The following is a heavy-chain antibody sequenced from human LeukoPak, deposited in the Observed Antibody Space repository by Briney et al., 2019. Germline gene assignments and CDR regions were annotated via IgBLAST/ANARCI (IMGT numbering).Heavy chain of an antibody. CDR2: INPSGGST. Sequence: GASVKVSCKASGYTFTSYYMHWVRQAPGQGLEWMGIINPSGGSTSYAQKFQGRVTMTRDTSTSTVYKELSSLRSEDTAVYYCARVVESGTTPQGLGYWGQGTLVTVSS. D-gene: IGHD2-15*01. CDR3: ARVVESGTTPQGLGY. CDR1: GYTFTSYY. V-gene: IGHV1-46*01. J-gene: IGHJ4*02.